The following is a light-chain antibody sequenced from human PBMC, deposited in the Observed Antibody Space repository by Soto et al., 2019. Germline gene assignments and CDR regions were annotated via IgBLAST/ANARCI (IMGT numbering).Light chain of an antibody. V-gene: IGLV2-14*01. J-gene: IGLJ2*01. Sequence: QSVLTQPASVSGSPGQSITISCTGTSSDVGGYNYVSWYQQHPGKAPKLMIYDVSNRPSGVSNRYSGSKSGNTASLTISGLQAEDEADYYSSSYTSSYTYVVFGGGTKLTLL. CDR1: SSDVGGYNY. CDR3: SSYTSSYTYVV. CDR2: DVS.